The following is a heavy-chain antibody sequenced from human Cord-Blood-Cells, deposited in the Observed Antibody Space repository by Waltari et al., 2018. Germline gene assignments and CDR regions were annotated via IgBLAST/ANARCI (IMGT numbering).Heavy chain of an antibody. J-gene: IGHJ4*02. CDR1: GFTFRSYW. D-gene: IGHD2-2*01. Sequence: EVQLVESGGGLVQPGGSLRLSCAASGFTFRSYWMSWVRQAPGKGLEWVANIKQDGSEKYYVDSVKGRFTISRDNAKNSLYLQMNSLRAEDTAVYYCARGQLLCDYWGQGTLVTVSS. CDR3: ARGQLLCDY. V-gene: IGHV3-7*01. CDR2: IKQDGSEK.